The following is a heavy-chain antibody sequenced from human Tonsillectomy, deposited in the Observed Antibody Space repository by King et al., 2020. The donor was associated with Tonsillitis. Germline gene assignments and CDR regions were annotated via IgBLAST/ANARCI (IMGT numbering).Heavy chain of an antibody. CDR1: GYSFTSYW. CDR3: ARHFRWRGSGSYYQDY. CDR2: IYPGDSDT. Sequence: QLVQSGAEVKKPGESLKISCKGSGYSFTSYWIGWVRQMPGKGLEWMGIIYPGDSDTRYSPSFQGQVTISADKSISTAYLQWSSLKASDTAMYYCARHFRWRGSGSYYQDYWGQGTLVTVSS. V-gene: IGHV5-51*01. J-gene: IGHJ4*02. D-gene: IGHD3-10*01.